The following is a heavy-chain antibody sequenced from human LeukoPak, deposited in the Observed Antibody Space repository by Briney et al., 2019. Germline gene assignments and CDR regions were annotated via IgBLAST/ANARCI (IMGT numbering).Heavy chain of an antibody. CDR2: ISDSGTTE. CDR1: GFSLSSFQ. Sequence: GGSLTLSCSASGFSLSSFQMNWVRQAPGKGLEWISYISDSGTTEYYADSVKGRFTISRDNAKNSLYLQMNSLTGEDTALYYCARDGTANSYNWFDSWGQGTLVTVSS. J-gene: IGHJ5*01. CDR3: ARDGTANSYNWFDS. D-gene: IGHD2-21*02. V-gene: IGHV3-48*03.